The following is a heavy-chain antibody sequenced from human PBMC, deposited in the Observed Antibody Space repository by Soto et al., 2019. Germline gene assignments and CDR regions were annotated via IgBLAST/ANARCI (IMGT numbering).Heavy chain of an antibody. V-gene: IGHV4-39*01. CDR1: GGSISSNSHY. CDR2: IYYNGFT. J-gene: IGHJ4*02. CDR3: ARQDDFWSGYNTFDS. D-gene: IGHD3-3*01. Sequence: QLQLQESGPGLVKPSETLSLSCSVSGGSISSNSHYWAWLRQPPGRGLEWIGCIYYNGFTYYSPSLKSRPTISVDTSKNQFSLKLLSVTPADTAVYYCARQDDFWSGYNTFDSWGQGTLVTVSS.